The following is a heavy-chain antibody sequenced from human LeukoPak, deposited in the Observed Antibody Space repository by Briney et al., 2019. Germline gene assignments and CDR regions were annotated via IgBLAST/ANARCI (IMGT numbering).Heavy chain of an antibody. CDR1: GFTFSSSA. D-gene: IGHD4-11*01. CDR3: AKDLSDYSNYYYYMDV. CDR2: ISGSGGST. Sequence: PGGSLRLSCAASGFTFSSSAMNWVRQAPGKGLEGVSAISGSGGSTYYGDCVKGRFTISRDNSKNTLYLQINSLRAEDTAVYYCAKDLSDYSNYYYYMDVWGKGTTVTVSS. V-gene: IGHV3-23*01. J-gene: IGHJ6*03.